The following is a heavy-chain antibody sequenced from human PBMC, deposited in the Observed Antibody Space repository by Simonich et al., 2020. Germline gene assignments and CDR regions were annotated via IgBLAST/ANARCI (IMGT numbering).Heavy chain of an antibody. D-gene: IGHD6-13*01. CDR2: INHSGST. CDR3: ARGLRVAAAGTAFQH. J-gene: IGHJ1*01. CDR1: GGSFSGYD. V-gene: IGHV4-34*01. Sequence: QVQLQQWGAGLLKPSETLSLTCAVYGGSFSGYDGSWIRQPPGKGREWCGEINHSGSTNYNPSPKNRVTISVDTSKNQFSLKLSSVTAADTAVYYCARGLRVAAAGTAFQHWGQGTLVTVSS.